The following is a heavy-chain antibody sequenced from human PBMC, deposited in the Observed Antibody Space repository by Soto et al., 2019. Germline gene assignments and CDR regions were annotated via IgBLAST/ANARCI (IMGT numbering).Heavy chain of an antibody. V-gene: IGHV4-59*01. D-gene: IGHD2-15*01. CDR2: IYYSGST. CDR3: ARGREDIVVVQVFDI. Sequence: SETLSLTCTVSGGSISSYYWSWIRQPPGKGLEWIGYIYYSGSTNYNPSLKSRVTISVDTSKNQFSLKLSSVTAADTAVYYCARGREDIVVVQVFDIWGQGTMVTVSS. CDR1: GGSISSYY. J-gene: IGHJ3*02.